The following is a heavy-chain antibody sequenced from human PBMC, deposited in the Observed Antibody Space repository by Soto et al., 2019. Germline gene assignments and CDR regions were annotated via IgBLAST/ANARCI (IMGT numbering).Heavy chain of an antibody. D-gene: IGHD4-17*01. Sequence: SETLSLTCTVSGGSVNTAPYHWSWIRQSPRNGLEWIGNIYYTGKTYYNPSLGRRVTISVDTSKNHFSLMLTSVTAADTAVYFCARPQGTTSMYHWFDPWGQGTPVTVSS. CDR2: IYYTGKT. CDR3: ARPQGTTSMYHWFDP. CDR1: GGSVNTAPYH. V-gene: IGHV4-39*02. J-gene: IGHJ5*02.